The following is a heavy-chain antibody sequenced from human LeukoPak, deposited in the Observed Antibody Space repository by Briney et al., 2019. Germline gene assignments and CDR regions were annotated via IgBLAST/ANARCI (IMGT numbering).Heavy chain of an antibody. J-gene: IGHJ5*02. V-gene: IGHV3-23*01. CDR3: ATLSYDVLTGINWFDP. CDR1: GFIFSSYA. Sequence: PGGSLRLSCAASGFIFSSYAISWVRQAPGKGLEWVLGIRTSGDTFYADSVKGRFTISRDISKNTVYLQMNSLRAEDSAVYYCATLSYDVLTGINWFDPWGQGTLVTVSS. D-gene: IGHD3-9*01. CDR2: IRTSGDT.